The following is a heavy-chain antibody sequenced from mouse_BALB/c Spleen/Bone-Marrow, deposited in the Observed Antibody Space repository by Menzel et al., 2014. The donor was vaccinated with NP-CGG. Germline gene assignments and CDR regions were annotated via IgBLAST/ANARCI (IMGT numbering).Heavy chain of an antibody. CDR3: ARRRDYDYFDY. Sequence: EVKLVESGGDLVKPGGSLKLSCAASGFTFSSYGMSWVRQIPDKRLEWVATISSGGSYTFYPDSVKGRFTISRGNAKNTLNLQMTSLKSEDTAMYYCARRRDYDYFDYWGQGTTLTVSS. V-gene: IGHV5-6*02. CDR2: ISSGGSYT. J-gene: IGHJ2*01. D-gene: IGHD2-4*01. CDR1: GFTFSSYG.